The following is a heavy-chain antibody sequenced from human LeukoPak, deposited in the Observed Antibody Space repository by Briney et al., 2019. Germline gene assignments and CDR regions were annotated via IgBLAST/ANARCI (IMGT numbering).Heavy chain of an antibody. CDR2: ISYDGSNK. CDR3: ARASTIVVVVAADFQH. CDR1: GFTVSSYA. V-gene: IGHV3-30*04. Sequence: GRSLRLSCAASGFTVSSYAMHWVRQPPGKGLEWVAVISYDGSNKYYADSVKGRFTISRDNSKNTLYLQMNSLRAEDTAVYYCARASTIVVVVAADFQHWGQGTLVTVSS. D-gene: IGHD2-15*01. J-gene: IGHJ1*01.